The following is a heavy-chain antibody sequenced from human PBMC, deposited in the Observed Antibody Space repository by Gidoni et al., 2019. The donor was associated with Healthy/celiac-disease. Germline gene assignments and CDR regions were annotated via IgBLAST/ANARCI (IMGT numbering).Heavy chain of an antibody. V-gene: IGHV4-30-4*01. Sequence: QVQLQESGPGLVKPSQTLSLTCTVSGGSISSGDYYWSWIRQPPGKGLEWIGYIYYSGSTYYNPSLKSRVTIAVDTSKNQFSLKLSSVTAADTAVYYCARVPFIAARPNYYYYYGMDVWGQGTTVTVSS. J-gene: IGHJ6*02. CDR3: ARVPFIAARPNYYYYYGMDV. CDR1: GGSISSGDYY. CDR2: IYYSGST. D-gene: IGHD6-6*01.